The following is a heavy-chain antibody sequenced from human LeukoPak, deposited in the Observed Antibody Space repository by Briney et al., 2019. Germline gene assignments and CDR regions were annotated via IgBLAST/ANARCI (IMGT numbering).Heavy chain of an antibody. CDR1: GFTLSTYW. CDR3: ARPLYWHAPPFDY. J-gene: IGHJ4*02. D-gene: IGHD2-2*02. CDR2: INSDGTTT. Sequence: GGSLRLSCAASGFTLSTYWMHWVRQAPGKGLVWVSRINSDGTTTTYADSVKGRLTISRDNAKNTLYLQMNSLRAEDTAVYYCARPLYWHAPPFDYWGQGTLVTVSS. V-gene: IGHV3-74*01.